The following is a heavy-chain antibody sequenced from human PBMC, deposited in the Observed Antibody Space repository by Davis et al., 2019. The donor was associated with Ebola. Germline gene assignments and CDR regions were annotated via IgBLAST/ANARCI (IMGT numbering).Heavy chain of an antibody. Sequence: VSCSGSGYSFTSYWIGWVRQMAGKGLEWMGIIYPGHSDTRYSPSFQGQVTISADKSISTAYLQWSSLKASDTAMYYCARPQGMATITSFDYWGQGTLVTVSS. V-gene: IGHV5-51*01. D-gene: IGHD5-12*01. CDR2: IYPGHSDT. CDR1: GYSFTSYW. CDR3: ARPQGMATITSFDY. J-gene: IGHJ4*02.